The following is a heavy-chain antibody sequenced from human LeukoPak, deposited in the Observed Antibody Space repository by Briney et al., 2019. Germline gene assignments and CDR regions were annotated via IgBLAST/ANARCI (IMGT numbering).Heavy chain of an antibody. V-gene: IGHV4-59*01. CDR2: IYYSGST. J-gene: IGHJ6*03. CDR1: GGSISSYY. CDR3: ARTRVTAGYTTPEYMDV. Sequence: SETLSPTCTVSGGSISSYYWSWIRQPPGKGLEWIGYIYYSGSTNYNPSLKSRVTISVDTSKNQFSLKLSSVTAADTAVYYCARTRVTAGYTTPEYMDVWGKGTTVTVSS. D-gene: IGHD4-23*01.